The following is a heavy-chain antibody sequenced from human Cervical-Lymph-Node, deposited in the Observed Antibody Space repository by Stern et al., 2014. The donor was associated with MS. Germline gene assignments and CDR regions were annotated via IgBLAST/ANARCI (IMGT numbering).Heavy chain of an antibody. D-gene: IGHD3-22*01. Sequence: EVQLVQPGAEVKKPGESLKIACKGSGYSFSSYWIAWVRQMPGKGLEWMGMIFPSDSETRYSPSFEGQVTISVDKSTSTAYLHWSSLKASDTARYYCGREVALTAGLLGFWGQGTQVIVS. V-gene: IGHV5-51*01. CDR2: IFPSDSET. J-gene: IGHJ4*02. CDR1: GYSFSSYW. CDR3: GREVALTAGLLGF.